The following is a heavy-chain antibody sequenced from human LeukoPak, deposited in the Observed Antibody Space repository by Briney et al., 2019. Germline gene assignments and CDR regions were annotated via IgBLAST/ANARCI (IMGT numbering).Heavy chain of an antibody. CDR1: GGSIGSYY. D-gene: IGHD3-10*01. Sequence: SSETLSLTCTVSGGSIGSYYWSWIRQPPGKGLEWIGYIYYSGSTNYNPSLKSRVTISLDTSKNQFSLKLNSVTAADTAVYYCARSGSGSSYWYFDLWGRGTLVTVSS. CDR3: ARSGSGSSYWYFDL. V-gene: IGHV4-59*01. J-gene: IGHJ2*01. CDR2: IYYSGST.